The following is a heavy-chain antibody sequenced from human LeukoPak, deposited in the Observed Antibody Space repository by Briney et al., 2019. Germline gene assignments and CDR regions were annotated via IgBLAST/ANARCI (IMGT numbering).Heavy chain of an antibody. V-gene: IGHV1-18*01. Sequence: ASVKVSCKASGYTFTSYGISWVRQAPGQGLEWMGWISAYNGNTSYAQKLQGRVTMTTDTSTSTAYMELSSLRSEDTAVYYCARVRQQLSRKYYYYYMDVWGKGTTVTVSS. D-gene: IGHD6-13*01. CDR1: GYTFTSYG. CDR2: ISAYNGNT. J-gene: IGHJ6*03. CDR3: ARVRQQLSRKYYYYYMDV.